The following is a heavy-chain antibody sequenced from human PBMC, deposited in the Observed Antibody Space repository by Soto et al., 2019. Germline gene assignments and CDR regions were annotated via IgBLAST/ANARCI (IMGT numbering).Heavy chain of an antibody. CDR1: GKNFTSSW. D-gene: IGHD4-17*01. J-gene: IGHJ6*02. CDR3: AFYRTTVRYYGMGV. CDR2: IYPGDSDT. V-gene: IGHV5-51*01. Sequence: AEYRKNSCKVSGKNFTSSWIGCVRKMPGKCLEWMGIIYPGDSDTRYIPSFQGQVTISADKSISTAYLQWRSLKASETAIHYVAFYRTTVRYYGMGVCAQGNNVVGSS.